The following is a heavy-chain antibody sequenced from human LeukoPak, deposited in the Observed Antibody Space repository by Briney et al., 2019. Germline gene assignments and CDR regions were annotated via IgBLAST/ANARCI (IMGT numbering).Heavy chain of an antibody. CDR3: ARGARISSSWYSSV. V-gene: IGHV1-18*01. D-gene: IGHD2-2*01. CDR2: ISAYNNNT. CDR1: GYTFTNYG. Sequence: ASVKVSCKASGYTFTNYGITWVRQAPGQGLEWMGWISAYNNNTNYAQKFQGRLTMTTDTSTSTAYMELRSLRSDDTAVYYCARGARISSSWYSSVWGQGTLITVS. J-gene: IGHJ4*02.